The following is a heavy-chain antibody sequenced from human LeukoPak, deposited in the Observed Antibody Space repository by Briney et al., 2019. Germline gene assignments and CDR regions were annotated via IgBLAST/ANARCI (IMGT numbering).Heavy chain of an antibody. V-gene: IGHV4-59*08. Sequence: PSETLSLTCTVSGGSISSYYWRWLRQPPGKGLEWIGYIYYSGSTNYNPSLKSRVTRSVDTSKNQFSLKLSSVTAADTAVYYCARHSATVTTSDFDYWGQGTLVTVSS. D-gene: IGHD4-17*01. J-gene: IGHJ4*02. CDR1: GGSISSYY. CDR2: IYYSGST. CDR3: ARHSATVTTSDFDY.